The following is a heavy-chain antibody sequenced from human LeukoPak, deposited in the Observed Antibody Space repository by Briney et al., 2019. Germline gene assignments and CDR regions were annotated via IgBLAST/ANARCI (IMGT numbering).Heavy chain of an antibody. V-gene: IGHV3-7*01. Sequence: GGSLRLSCAASGFTFSSYWMSWVRQAPGKGLEWVANINQDGSEKYYVDSVKGRFTISRDNAKNSLYLQVNSLRAEDTAVYYCARDVATISNWFDPWGQGTLVTVSS. J-gene: IGHJ5*02. CDR1: GFTFSSYW. CDR2: INQDGSEK. CDR3: ARDVATISNWFDP. D-gene: IGHD5-24*01.